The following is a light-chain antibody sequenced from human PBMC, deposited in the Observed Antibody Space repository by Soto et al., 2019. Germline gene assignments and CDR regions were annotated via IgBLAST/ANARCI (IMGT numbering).Light chain of an antibody. V-gene: IGLV4-69*01. CDR2: LNSDGTH. CDR1: SGHRSYA. CDR3: QTWGTGIYV. J-gene: IGLJ7*01. Sequence: QLVLTQSPSASASLGASVKLTCTLSSGHRSYAIAWHQQQPENGPRYLMKLNSDGTHSKGDGIPDRFSGSSSGAERYLTISILQSEDEAAYYCQTWGTGIYVFGGGTQLTVL.